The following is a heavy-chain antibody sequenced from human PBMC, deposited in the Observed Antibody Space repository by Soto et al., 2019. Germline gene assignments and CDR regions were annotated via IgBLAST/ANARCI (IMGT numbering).Heavy chain of an antibody. V-gene: IGHV1-69*01. J-gene: IGHJ6*02. D-gene: IGHD5-12*01. Sequence: QVQLVQSGAEVKKPGSSVKVSCKASGGTFSSYAISWVRQAPGQGLEWMGGIIPIFGTANYAQKFQSRVTITADESTSTAYMELSSLRSEDTAVYYCARVVEVATISYYYYGMDVWGQGTTVTVSS. CDR3: ARVVEVATISYYYYGMDV. CDR1: GGTFSSYA. CDR2: IIPIFGTA.